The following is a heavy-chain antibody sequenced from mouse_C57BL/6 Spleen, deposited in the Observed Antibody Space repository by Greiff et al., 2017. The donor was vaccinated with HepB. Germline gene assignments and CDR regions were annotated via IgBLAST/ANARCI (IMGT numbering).Heavy chain of an antibody. CDR2: IYPSDSET. CDR1: GYTFTSYW. D-gene: IGHD3-2*02. CDR3: ARVLRPRQGYFDV. V-gene: IGHV1-61*01. J-gene: IGHJ1*03. Sequence: QVQLQQPGAELVRPGSSVKLSCKASGYTFTSYWMDWVKQRPGQGLEWIGNIYPSDSETHYNQKFKDKATLTVDKSSSTAYMQLSSLTSEDSAVYYCARVLRPRQGYFDVWGTGTTVTVSS.